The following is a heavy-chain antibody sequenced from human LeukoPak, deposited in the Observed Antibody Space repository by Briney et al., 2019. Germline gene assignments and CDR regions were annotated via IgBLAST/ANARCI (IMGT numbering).Heavy chain of an antibody. CDR1: GFTFSTYS. J-gene: IGHJ4*02. CDR3: ARGPYGDYIDAFDY. D-gene: IGHD4-17*01. V-gene: IGHV3-48*01. Sequence: GGSLRLSCTASGFTFSTYSMNWVRQAPGKGLEWVSYISDSSRKIYYADSVKGRFTISRDNAKNSLYLQMNSLRAEDTAVYYCARGPYGDYIDAFDYWGQGTLVTVSS. CDR2: ISDSSRKI.